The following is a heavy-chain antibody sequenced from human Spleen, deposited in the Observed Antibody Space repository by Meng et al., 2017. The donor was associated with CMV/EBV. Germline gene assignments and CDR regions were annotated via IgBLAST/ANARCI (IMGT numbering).Heavy chain of an antibody. V-gene: IGHV4-59*08. CDR2: ISYTGYI. Sequence: SETLSLTCTVSGASISKNYWSWSRRPPGKGLEYIGSISYTGYIEYNPSLKGRVTMSLDTSKNRFSLNLSSVTAADTAVYYCARAYSSSRWELDYWGQGTLVTVSS. CDR1: GASISKNY. D-gene: IGHD6-6*01. J-gene: IGHJ4*02. CDR3: ARAYSSSRWELDY.